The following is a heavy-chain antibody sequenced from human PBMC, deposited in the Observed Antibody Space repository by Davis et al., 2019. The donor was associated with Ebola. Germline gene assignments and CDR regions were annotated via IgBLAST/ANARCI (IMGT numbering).Heavy chain of an antibody. V-gene: IGHV3-21*01. D-gene: IGHD6-13*01. CDR2: ISSSSSYI. J-gene: IGHJ6*03. CDR1: GFTFSSYS. CDR3: ARGVAAAGTPSYYYYYMDV. Sequence: PGGSLRLSCAASGFTFSSYSMNWVRQAPGKGLEWVSSISSSSSYIYYADSVKGRFTISRDNAKNSLYLQMNSLRAEDTAVYYCARGVAAAGTPSYYYYYMDVWGKGTTVTVSS.